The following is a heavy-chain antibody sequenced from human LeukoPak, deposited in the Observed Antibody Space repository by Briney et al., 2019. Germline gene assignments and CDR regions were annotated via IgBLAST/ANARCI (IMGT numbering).Heavy chain of an antibody. CDR3: VRGGKRITIFGVPFDY. D-gene: IGHD3-3*01. CDR2: IYYSGST. V-gene: IGHV4-30-4*08. Sequence: PSETLSLTCTVSGGSISSGDYYWSWIRQPPGKGLEWIGYIYYSGSTYYNPSLKSRVTISVDTSKNQFSLKLSSVTAADTAVYYCVRGGKRITIFGVPFDYWGQGTLVTVSS. CDR1: GGSISSGDYY. J-gene: IGHJ4*02.